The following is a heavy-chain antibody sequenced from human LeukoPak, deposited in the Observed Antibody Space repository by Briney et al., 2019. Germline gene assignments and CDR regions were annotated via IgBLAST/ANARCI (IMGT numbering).Heavy chain of an antibody. CDR2: IYYSGST. CDR1: GGSISSSSYY. D-gene: IGHD1-14*01. J-gene: IGHJ4*02. CDR3: ARDTPGRYYFDY. V-gene: IGHV4-39*07. Sequence: SETLSLTCTVSGGSISSSSYYWGWIRQPSGKGLEWIGSIYYSGSTYYNPSLKSRVTISVDTSKNQFSLKLSSVTAADTAVYYCARDTPGRYYFDYWGQGTLVTVSS.